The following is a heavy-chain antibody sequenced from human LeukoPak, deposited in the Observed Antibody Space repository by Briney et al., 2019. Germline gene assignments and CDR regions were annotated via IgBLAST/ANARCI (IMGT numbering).Heavy chain of an antibody. Sequence: PSETLSLTCTVSGGSISSSSYYWSWIRQPPGKGLEWIGYIYYSGSTNYNPSLKSRVTISVDTSKNQFSLKLSSVTAADTAVYYCARVGRDGYNPDYWGRGTLVTVSS. J-gene: IGHJ4*02. CDR1: GGSISSSSYY. D-gene: IGHD5-24*01. CDR2: IYYSGST. V-gene: IGHV4-61*01. CDR3: ARVGRDGYNPDY.